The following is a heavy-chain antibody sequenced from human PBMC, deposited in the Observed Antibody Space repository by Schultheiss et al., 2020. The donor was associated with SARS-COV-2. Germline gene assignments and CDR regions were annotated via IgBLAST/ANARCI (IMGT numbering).Heavy chain of an antibody. V-gene: IGHV3-30-3*01. CDR3: ARYQAVAGYFDY. CDR1: GFTFSSSW. CDR2: ISYDGSNK. Sequence: GGSLRLSCAASGFTFSSSWMHWVCQAPGKGLEWVAVISYDGSNKYYADSVKGRFTISRDNSKNTLYLQMNSLRAEDTAVYYCARYQAVAGYFDYWGQGTLVTVSS. J-gene: IGHJ4*02. D-gene: IGHD6-19*01.